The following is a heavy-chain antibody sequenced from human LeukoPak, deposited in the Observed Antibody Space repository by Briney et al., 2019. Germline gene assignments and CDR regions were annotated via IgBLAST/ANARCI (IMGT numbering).Heavy chain of an antibody. CDR3: ARARYDYVWGSYRYLDY. CDR1: GYTLTELS. J-gene: IGHJ4*02. Sequence: ASVKVSCKVSGYTLTELSMHWVRQAPGQGLEWMGWINPNSGGTNYAQKFQGRVTMTRDTSISTAYMELSRLRSDDTAVYYCARARYDYVWGSYRYLDYWGQGTLVTVSS. CDR2: INPNSGGT. V-gene: IGHV1-2*02. D-gene: IGHD3-16*02.